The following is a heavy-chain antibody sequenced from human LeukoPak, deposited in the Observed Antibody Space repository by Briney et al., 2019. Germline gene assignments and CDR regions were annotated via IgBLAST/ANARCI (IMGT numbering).Heavy chain of an antibody. V-gene: IGHV1-2*02. J-gene: IGHJ6*03. Sequence: ASVKVSCKASGYTFTGYYMHWVRQAPGQGLEWMGWINPNSGGTNYAQKFQGRVTMTRDTSISTAYMELSRLRSDDTAAYYCARGVGPTPHYMDVWGKGTTVTVSS. CDR1: GYTFTGYY. CDR3: ARGVGPTPHYMDV. CDR2: INPNSGGT. D-gene: IGHD2-15*01.